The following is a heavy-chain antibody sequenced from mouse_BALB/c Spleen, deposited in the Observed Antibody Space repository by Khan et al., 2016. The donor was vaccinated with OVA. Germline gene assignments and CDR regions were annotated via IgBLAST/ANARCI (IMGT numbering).Heavy chain of an antibody. CDR2: IHYSGST. Sequence: EVQLQESGPDLVKPSQSLSLTCTVTGYSITSGYSWHWIRQFPGNKLEWMGYIHYSGSTNYNPSLKSRISITRGTSKNQFFLQLHAVTTEDTATYYCARCCHYSGHAMDYWGQGTSVTVSS. J-gene: IGHJ4*01. CDR3: ARCCHYSGHAMDY. D-gene: IGHD2-12*01. V-gene: IGHV3-1*02. CDR1: GYSITSGYS.